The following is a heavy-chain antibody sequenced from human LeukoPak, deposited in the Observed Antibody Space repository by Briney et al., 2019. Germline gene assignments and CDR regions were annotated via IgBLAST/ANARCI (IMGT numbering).Heavy chain of an antibody. CDR2: IFYTGNT. J-gene: IGHJ4*02. CDR3: SRHVNTFDY. CDR1: GGSISSRNHY. Sequence: SETLSLTRSVSGGSISSRNHYWGWIRQPPGKGLEWIGSIFYTGNTYYNPSLRSRVTMSVDTSKNHFSLNLSSVTAADMAVYYCSRHVNTFDYWGQGALVTVSS. V-gene: IGHV4-39*01.